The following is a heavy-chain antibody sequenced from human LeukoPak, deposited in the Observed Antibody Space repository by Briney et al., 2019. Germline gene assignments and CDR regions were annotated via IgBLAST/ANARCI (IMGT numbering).Heavy chain of an antibody. Sequence: GGSLRLSCVASGFTVSANYMTWVRQAPGKGLEWVSLMYSNGDTYYAESVKGRFTLSRDNSKNALFLQMNSLRVEDTAVYYCARVMGYSGYDPPTGWGQGALVTVSS. V-gene: IGHV3-66*01. J-gene: IGHJ4*02. CDR2: MYSNGDT. CDR3: ARVMGYSGYDPPTG. CDR1: GFTVSANY. D-gene: IGHD5-12*01.